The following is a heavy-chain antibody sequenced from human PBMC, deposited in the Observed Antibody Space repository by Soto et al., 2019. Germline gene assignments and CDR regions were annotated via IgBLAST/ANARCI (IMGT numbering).Heavy chain of an antibody. CDR2: VSIGGST. Sequence: GGSLRLSCAASGFTFSSYTMGWVRQGPGKGLEWVAVVSIGGSTHYADSVRGRFTISRDNSKNTLSLQMNSLTAEDTAVYFCAKRRGAGGHFDYWGQGALATVSS. CDR3: AKRRGAGGHFDY. D-gene: IGHD2-15*01. V-gene: IGHV3-23*01. J-gene: IGHJ4*02. CDR1: GFTFSSYT.